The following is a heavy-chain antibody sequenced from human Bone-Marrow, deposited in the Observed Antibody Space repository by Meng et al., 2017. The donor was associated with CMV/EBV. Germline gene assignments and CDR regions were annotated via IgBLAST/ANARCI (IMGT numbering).Heavy chain of an antibody. J-gene: IGHJ6*02. CDR1: GYTFTGYY. CDR3: ARRIGGSFHYGMDV. D-gene: IGHD1-26*01. Sequence: SVKVSCKASGYTFTGYYMYWVRQAPGQGLEWMGWINPNSGGTNYAQKFQGRVTMTRDTSISTAYMELSSLRSDDTAVYYCARRIGGSFHYGMDVWGQGTTVTVSS. CDR2: INPNSGGT. V-gene: IGHV1-2*02.